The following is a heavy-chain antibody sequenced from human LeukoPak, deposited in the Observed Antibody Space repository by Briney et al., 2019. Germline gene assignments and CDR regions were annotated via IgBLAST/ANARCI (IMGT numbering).Heavy chain of an antibody. Sequence: GGSLRLSCAASGFTFSSYWMSWVRQAPGKGLEWVANIKHDGSEKDYVDSVKGRFTISRDNAKNSLYLQMNSLRAEDTAVYYCARDIEAAGLFFDYWGQGTLVTVSS. V-gene: IGHV3-7*01. D-gene: IGHD6-13*01. CDR1: GFTFSSYW. J-gene: IGHJ4*02. CDR2: IKHDGSEK. CDR3: ARDIEAAGLFFDY.